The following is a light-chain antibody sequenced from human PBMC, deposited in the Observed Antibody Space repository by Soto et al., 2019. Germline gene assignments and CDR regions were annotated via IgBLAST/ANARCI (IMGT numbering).Light chain of an antibody. V-gene: IGKV1-39*01. CDR2: AAS. J-gene: IGKJ1*01. CDR1: QSISTY. CDR3: LQTYSTPWT. Sequence: DIQMTQSPSSLSASVGDRVTITCRASQSISTYLNWYQQKPGEAPKLLIYAASSLQSGVPSGFSGIGSGTDFTLTISSLQPEDFATYYCLQTYSTPWTFGQGTKVEI.